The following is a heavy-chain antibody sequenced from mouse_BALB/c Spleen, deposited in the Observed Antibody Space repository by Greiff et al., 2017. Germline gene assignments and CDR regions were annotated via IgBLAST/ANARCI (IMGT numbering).Heavy chain of an antibody. J-gene: IGHJ4*01. V-gene: IGHV5-9-3*01. CDR2: ISSGGSYT. CDR3: ARLGEDAMDY. CDR1: GFTFSSYA. Sequence: EVKLVESGGGLVKPGGSLKLSCAASGFTFSSYAMSWVRQTPEKRLEWVATISSGGSYTYYPDSVKGRFTISRDNAKNTLYLQMSSLRSEDTAMYYCARLGEDAMDYWGQGTSVTVSS.